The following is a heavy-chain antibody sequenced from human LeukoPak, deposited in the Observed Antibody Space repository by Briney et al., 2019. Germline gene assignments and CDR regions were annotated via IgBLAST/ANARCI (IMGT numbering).Heavy chain of an antibody. CDR1: GGSISSGGYY. J-gene: IGHJ3*02. D-gene: IGHD1-26*01. CDR3: AARVGATASAAFDI. CDR2: IYYSGST. Sequence: SETLSLTCTVSGGSISSGGYYWGWIRQHPGKGLEWIGYIYYSGSTYYNPSLKSRVTISVDTSKNQFSLKLSSVTAADTAVYYCAARVGATASAAFDIWGQGTMVTVSS. V-gene: IGHV4-31*03.